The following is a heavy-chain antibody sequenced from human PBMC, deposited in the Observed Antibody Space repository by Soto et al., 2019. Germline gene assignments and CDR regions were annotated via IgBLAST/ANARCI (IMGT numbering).Heavy chain of an antibody. D-gene: IGHD3-16*02. CDR1: GFTFGDYA. CDR3: TRALRYDYIWGSYREGTQNFDY. Sequence: GGSLRLSCTASGFTFGDYAMSWFRQAPGKGLEWVGFIRSKAYGGTTEYAASVKGRFTISRDDSKSIAYLQMNSLKTEDTAVYYCTRALRYDYIWGSYREGTQNFDYWGQGTLVTVSS. J-gene: IGHJ4*02. CDR2: IRSKAYGGTT. V-gene: IGHV3-49*03.